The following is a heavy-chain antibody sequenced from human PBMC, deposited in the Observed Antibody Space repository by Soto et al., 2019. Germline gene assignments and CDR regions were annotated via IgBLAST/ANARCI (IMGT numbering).Heavy chain of an antibody. CDR1: WGSFSGDY. V-gene: IGHV4-34*01. D-gene: IGHD3-3*01. CDR2: INHSGST. J-gene: IGHJ6*02. CDR3: ARNPGFWRYYYGMDV. Sequence: SYTLSLTCAVHWGSFSGDYWSWIRQPPGKGLEWIGEINHSGSTNYNPSLKSRVTISVDTSKNQFSLKLSSVTAADTAVYYCARNPGFWRYYYGMDVWGQGTTVTVSS.